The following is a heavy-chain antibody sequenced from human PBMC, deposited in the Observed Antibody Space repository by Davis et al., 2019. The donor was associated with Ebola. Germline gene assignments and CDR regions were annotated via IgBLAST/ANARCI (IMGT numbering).Heavy chain of an antibody. CDR3: AREPGYSSGWYNY. J-gene: IGHJ4*02. V-gene: IGHV3-53*01. Sequence: GESLKISCAASGFTVSSNYMSWVRQAPGKGLEWVSVIYSGGSTYYADSVKGRFTISRDNSKNTLYLQMNSLRAEDTAVYYCAREPGYSSGWYNYWGQGTLVTVSS. CDR1: GFTVSSNY. D-gene: IGHD6-19*01. CDR2: IYSGGST.